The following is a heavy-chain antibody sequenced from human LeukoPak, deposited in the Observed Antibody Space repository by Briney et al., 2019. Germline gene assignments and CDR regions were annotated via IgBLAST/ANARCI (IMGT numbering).Heavy chain of an antibody. D-gene: IGHD3-22*01. CDR1: GFTFSSYE. Sequence: PGGSLRLSCAASGFTFSSYEMNWVRQAPGKGLEWVSSISSSSSYIYYADSVKGRFTISRDNAKNSLYLQMNSLRAEDTAVYYCARGTYYYDSSGYTYNWFDPWGQGTLVTVSS. J-gene: IGHJ5*02. V-gene: IGHV3-21*01. CDR3: ARGTYYYDSSGYTYNWFDP. CDR2: ISSSSSYI.